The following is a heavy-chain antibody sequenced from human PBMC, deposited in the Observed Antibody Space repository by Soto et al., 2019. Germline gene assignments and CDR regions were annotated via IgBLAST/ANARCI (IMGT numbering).Heavy chain of an antibody. V-gene: IGHV1-69*12. CDR2: IIPIFGTA. CDR1: GGTFSSYA. CDR3: ASPMGTGTTDYYYYGMDV. D-gene: IGHD1-1*01. J-gene: IGHJ6*02. Sequence: QVQLVQSGAEVKKPGSSVKVSCKASGGTFSSYAISWVRQAPGQGLEWMGGIIPIFGTANYAQKFQGRVTITADESTSTAYSELSSLRSEDTAVYYCASPMGTGTTDYYYYGMDVWGQGTTVTVSS.